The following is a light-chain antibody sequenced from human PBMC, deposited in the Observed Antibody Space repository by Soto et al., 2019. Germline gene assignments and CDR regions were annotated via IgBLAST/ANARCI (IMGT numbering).Light chain of an antibody. Sequence: DIVMTQSRATLSVSPGERATLSCRASQSISTNLAWYQQKPGQAPRLLLSSASSRLSDIPARFSGSGSGTEFTLTISGLQSEDVAVYYCHHFNTWPPKAFGQGTKV. J-gene: IGKJ1*01. CDR3: HHFNTWPPKA. CDR1: QSISTN. V-gene: IGKV3-15*01. CDR2: SAS.